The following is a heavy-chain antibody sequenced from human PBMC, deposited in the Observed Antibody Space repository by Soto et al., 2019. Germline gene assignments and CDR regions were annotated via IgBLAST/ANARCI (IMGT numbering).Heavy chain of an antibody. Sequence: QVQLVQSGAEVKKPGASVKVSCKASGYTFTSYYMHWVRQAPGQGLELMGIINPSGGSTSYAQKFQGRVTMTRDTSTSTVYMELSSLRSEDTAVYYCARVDYDFWSGYHAFDIWGQGTMVTVSS. V-gene: IGHV1-46*03. D-gene: IGHD3-3*01. CDR2: INPSGGST. CDR3: ARVDYDFWSGYHAFDI. J-gene: IGHJ3*02. CDR1: GYTFTSYY.